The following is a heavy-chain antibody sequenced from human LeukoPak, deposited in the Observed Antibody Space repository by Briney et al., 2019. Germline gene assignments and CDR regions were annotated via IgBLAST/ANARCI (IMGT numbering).Heavy chain of an antibody. CDR2: FDPEDGET. V-gene: IGHV1-24*01. D-gene: IGHD3-3*01. CDR1: GYTLTELS. J-gene: IGHJ4*02. Sequence: VVSVKVSCKVSGYTLTELSMHWVRQAPGKGLEWMGGFDPEDGETIYAQKFQGRVTMTRNTSISTAYMELSSLRSEDTAVYYCARGVDLIRRITIFGGDYWGQGTLVTVSS. CDR3: ARGVDLIRRITIFGGDY.